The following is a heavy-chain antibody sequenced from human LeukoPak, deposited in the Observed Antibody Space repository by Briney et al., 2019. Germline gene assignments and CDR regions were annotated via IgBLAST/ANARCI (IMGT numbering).Heavy chain of an antibody. CDR2: IIPIFGTA. CDR1: GGTFSSYA. CDR3: ARDRQQVNYDFWSGYPRNYYYYGMDV. Sequence: SEKVSCKASGGTFSSYAISWVRQAPGQGLGWMGGIIPIFGTANYAQKFQGRVTITADESTSTAYMELSSLRSEDTAVYYCARDRQQVNYDFWSGYPRNYYYYGMDVWGQGTTVTVSS. D-gene: IGHD3-3*01. J-gene: IGHJ6*02. V-gene: IGHV1-69*13.